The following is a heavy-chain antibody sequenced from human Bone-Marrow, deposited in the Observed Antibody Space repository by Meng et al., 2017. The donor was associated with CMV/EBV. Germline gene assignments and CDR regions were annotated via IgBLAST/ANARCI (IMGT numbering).Heavy chain of an antibody. D-gene: IGHD3-3*01. V-gene: IGHV3-71*01. CDR1: GFTFSDYY. CDR3: ARDAERSIFGVVIIGY. CDR2: IRKKANGGTT. Sequence: GGSLRLSCAASGFTFSDYYMNWVRQAPGKGLEWVGFIRKKANGGTTEWTTSVKGRFRISRDDSKSITYLQMNSLRADDTAVYYCARDAERSIFGVVIIGYWGQGTLVTVSS. J-gene: IGHJ4*02.